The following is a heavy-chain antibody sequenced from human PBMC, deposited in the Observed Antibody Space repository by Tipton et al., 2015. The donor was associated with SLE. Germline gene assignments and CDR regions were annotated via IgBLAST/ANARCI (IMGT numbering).Heavy chain of an antibody. D-gene: IGHD1-26*01. CDR2: ISAYNGNT. V-gene: IGHV1-18*01. CDR1: GYTFTSYD. CDR3: ARESRRYSGSPGAFDI. Sequence: QVQLVQSGAEVKTPGASVKVSCKASGYTFTSYDINWVRQATGQGLEWMGWISAYNGNTNYAQKLQGRVTMTTDTSTSTAYMELRSLRSDDTAVYYCARESRRYSGSPGAFDIWGQGTMVTVSS. J-gene: IGHJ3*02.